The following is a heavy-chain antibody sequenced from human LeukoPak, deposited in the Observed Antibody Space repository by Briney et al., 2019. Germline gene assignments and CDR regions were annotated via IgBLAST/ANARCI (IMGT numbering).Heavy chain of an antibody. CDR1: GGSFSGYY. CDR2: INHSGST. V-gene: IGHV4-34*01. Sequence: SETLSLTCAVYGGSFSGYYWSWIRQPPGKGLEWIGEINHSGSTNYNPSLKSRVTISVDTSKNQFSLKLSSVTAADTAVYYCARQGATMPVRAFDIWGQGTMVTVSS. D-gene: IGHD5-12*01. J-gene: IGHJ3*02. CDR3: ARQGATMPVRAFDI.